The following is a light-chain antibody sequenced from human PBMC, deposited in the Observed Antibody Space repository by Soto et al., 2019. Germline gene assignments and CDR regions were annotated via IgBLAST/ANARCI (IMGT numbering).Light chain of an antibody. V-gene: IGKV3-20*01. Sequence: EIVLTQYPGTLSLSPGERATLSCRASRSVTSRYLAWYQQKPGQAPRLLIYGASSRATGIPDRFSGSGSGTDFTLTISRLEPEDFAVYYCQQYGYLPYTFGQGTKLEIK. CDR3: QQYGYLPYT. CDR2: GAS. CDR1: RSVTSRY. J-gene: IGKJ2*01.